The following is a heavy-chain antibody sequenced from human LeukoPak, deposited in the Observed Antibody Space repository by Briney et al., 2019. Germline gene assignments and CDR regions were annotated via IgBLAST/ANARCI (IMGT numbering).Heavy chain of an antibody. CDR1: GYTFTGYY. CDR2: INPNSGGT. J-gene: IGHJ4*02. D-gene: IGHD6-13*01. Sequence: ASVKVSCKASGYTFTGYYMHWVRQAPGQGLEWMGWINPNSGGTNYAQKFQGRVTMTRDTSISTAYVELSRLRSDDTAVYYCARGGIAAAGTPYYFDYWGQGTLVTVSS. V-gene: IGHV1-2*02. CDR3: ARGGIAAAGTPYYFDY.